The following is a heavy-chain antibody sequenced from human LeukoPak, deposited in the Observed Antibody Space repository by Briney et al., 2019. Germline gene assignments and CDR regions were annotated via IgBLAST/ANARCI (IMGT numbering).Heavy chain of an antibody. D-gene: IGHD2-15*01. V-gene: IGHV3-30*04. J-gene: IGHJ4*02. Sequence: PGRSLRLSCAASGFTFSGYAMHWVRQAPGKGLEWVAVLSYDGTNKYYADSVKGRFTISRDNSKNTLYLQMNSLRAEDTAIYYCARGEGLLGYCSGGSCYPFDYWGQGTLVTVSS. CDR3: ARGEGLLGYCSGGSCYPFDY. CDR2: LSYDGTNK. CDR1: GFTFSGYA.